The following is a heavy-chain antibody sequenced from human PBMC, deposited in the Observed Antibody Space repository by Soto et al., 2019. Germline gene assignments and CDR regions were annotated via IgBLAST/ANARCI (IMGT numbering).Heavy chain of an antibody. CDR2: IYPGDSDT. V-gene: IGHV5-51*01. Sequence: PGESLKISCKGSGYSFTSYWIGWVRQMPGKGLEWMGIIYPGDSDTRYSPSFQGQVTISADKSISTAYLQWSSLKASDTAMYYCARRSMSGYYSYYYYMDVWGKGTTVTVSS. CDR1: GYSFTSYW. D-gene: IGHD5-12*01. J-gene: IGHJ6*03. CDR3: ARRSMSGYYSYYYYMDV.